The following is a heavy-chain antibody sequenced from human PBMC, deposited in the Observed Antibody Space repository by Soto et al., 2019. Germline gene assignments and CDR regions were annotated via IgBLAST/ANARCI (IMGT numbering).Heavy chain of an antibody. J-gene: IGHJ6*02. V-gene: IGHV3-13*05. CDR3: ARFSYASSGYQYGMDV. CDR1: GFTFSSYD. CDR2: IGTAGDP. D-gene: IGHD3-22*01. Sequence: GGSLRLSCAASGFTFSSYDMHWVRQATGKGLECVSAIGTAGDPYYPGSVKGRFTISRENAKNSLYLQMNSLRAGDTAVYYCARFSYASSGYQYGMDVWGQRTTVTVSS.